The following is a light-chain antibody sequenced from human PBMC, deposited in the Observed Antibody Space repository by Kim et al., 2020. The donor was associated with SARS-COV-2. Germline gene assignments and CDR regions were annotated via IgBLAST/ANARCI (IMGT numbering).Light chain of an antibody. CDR3: NSYTTSSTWV. CDR2: DVS. V-gene: IGLV2-14*03. J-gene: IGLJ3*02. Sequence: GQSLTISCTGTNSNVGRYNYVSWYQQHPGKAPKLIIYDVSKRPSGVSNRFSGSKSGNTASLTISGLQAEDEADYYCNSYTTSSTWVFGGGTQLTVL. CDR1: NSNVGRYNY.